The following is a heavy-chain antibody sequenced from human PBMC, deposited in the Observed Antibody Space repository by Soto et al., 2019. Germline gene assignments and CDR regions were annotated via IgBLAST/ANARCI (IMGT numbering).Heavy chain of an antibody. V-gene: IGHV4-30-2*06. CDR2: IYTSGIT. CDR1: GGSISSVNYY. D-gene: IGHD5-12*01. CDR3: ATVSTIYWFDP. Sequence: TLAPTCTVSGGSISSVNYYRSWIRQSPGKCLECIVYIYTSGITYYIPLLKIRVTISVDRYKNQFSLELSSVTAAYPALYYCATVSTIYWFDPWGQGTLVTVSS. J-gene: IGHJ5*02.